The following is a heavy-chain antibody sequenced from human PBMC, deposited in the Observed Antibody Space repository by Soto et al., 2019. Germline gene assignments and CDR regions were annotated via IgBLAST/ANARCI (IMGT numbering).Heavy chain of an antibody. CDR3: ASLNLRRDGYNYEAGILPQTSYYGMDV. CDR1: GGTFSSYA. J-gene: IGHJ6*02. CDR2: IIPIFGTA. D-gene: IGHD5-12*01. V-gene: IGHV1-69*13. Sequence: ASVKVSCKASGGTFSSYAISWVRQAPGQGLEWMGGIIPIFGTANYAQKFQGRVTITADESTSTAYMELSSLRSEDTAVYYCASLNLRRDGYNYEAGILPQTSYYGMDVWGQGTTVTVSS.